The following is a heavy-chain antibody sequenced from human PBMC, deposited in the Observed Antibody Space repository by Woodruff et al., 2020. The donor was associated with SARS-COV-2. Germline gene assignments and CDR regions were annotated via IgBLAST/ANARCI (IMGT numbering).Heavy chain of an antibody. J-gene: IGHJ4*02. CDR3: ARQGDAWEGFAPVGSFDY. D-gene: IGHD1-26*01. Sequence: SRVTISVDTSKNQFSLKLSSVTAADTAVYYCARQGDAWEGFAPVGSFDYWGQGTLVTVSS. V-gene: IGHV4-59*08.